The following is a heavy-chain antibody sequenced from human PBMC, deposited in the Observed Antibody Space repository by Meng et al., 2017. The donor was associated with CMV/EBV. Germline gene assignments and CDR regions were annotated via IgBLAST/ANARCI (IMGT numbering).Heavy chain of an antibody. CDR1: GYTFTNYD. J-gene: IGHJ3*01. V-gene: IGHV1-8*03. CDR3: ARDLITLVRGAVSNAFDV. CDR2: MNPNSGNT. Sequence: ASVKVSCKASGYTFTNYDINWVRQATGQGLEWMGWMNPNSGNTGYAQKFQGRVTITRDTSVNTAYMELSSLSSDDTAVYYCARDLITLVRGAVSNAFDVWGQGTVVTVS. D-gene: IGHD3-10*01.